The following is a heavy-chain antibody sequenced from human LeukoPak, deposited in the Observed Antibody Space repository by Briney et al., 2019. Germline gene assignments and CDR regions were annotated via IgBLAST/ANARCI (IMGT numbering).Heavy chain of an antibody. J-gene: IGHJ4*02. D-gene: IGHD3-22*01. CDR3: ARDRDYYDSSGYNY. CDR1: GFTFSSYS. CDR2: ISSSSSYI. Sequence: GGSLRLSCAASGFTFSSYSMNWVRQAPGKGLEWVSSISSSSSYIYYADSVKGRFTISRDNAKNSLYLQMNSLRAEDTAVYYCARDRDYYDSSGYNYWGQGTLVTVSS. V-gene: IGHV3-21*01.